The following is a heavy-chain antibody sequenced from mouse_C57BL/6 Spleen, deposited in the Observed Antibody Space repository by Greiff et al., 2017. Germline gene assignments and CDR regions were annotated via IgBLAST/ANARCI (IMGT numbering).Heavy chain of an antibody. V-gene: IGHV1-74*01. CDR2: IHPSDSDT. D-gene: IGHD1-1*01. J-gene: IGHJ1*03. Sequence: QVQLQQPGAELVKPGASVKVSCKASGYTFTSYWMHWVKQRPGQGLEWIGRIHPSDSDTNYNQKFKGKATLTVDKSSSTAYMQLSSLTSEYSAVYYCAIDYYGSSYWYFDVWGTGTTVTVSS. CDR1: GYTFTSYW. CDR3: AIDYYGSSYWYFDV.